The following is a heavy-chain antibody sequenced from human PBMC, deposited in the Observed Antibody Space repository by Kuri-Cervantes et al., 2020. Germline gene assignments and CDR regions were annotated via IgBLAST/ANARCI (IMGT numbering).Heavy chain of an antibody. CDR3: ARNHLWHPGRYFDY. V-gene: IGHV1-69*05. D-gene: IGHD3-10*01. J-gene: IGHJ4*02. CDR1: GYTFTSYG. CDR2: IIPIFGTA. Sequence: SVKVSCKASGYTFTSYGISWVRQAPGQGLEWMGGIIPIFGTANYAQKFQGRVTITTDESTSTAYMELSSLRSEDTAVYYCARNHLWHPGRYFDYWGQGALVTVSS.